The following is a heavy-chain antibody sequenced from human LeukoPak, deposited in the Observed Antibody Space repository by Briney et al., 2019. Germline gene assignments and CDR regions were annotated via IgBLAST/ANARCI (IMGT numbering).Heavy chain of an antibody. CDR1: GFSFGEYA. Sequence: GGSLRLSCTTSGFSFGEYAMSWFRQAPGKGLEMVGFIRRESYGGTTEYVASVKARYTISRDDSESLPYLQLTTLKIDDTAVDYCTKGWGDYWGQGTLVTVSS. D-gene: IGHD6-19*01. CDR2: IRRESYGGTT. J-gene: IGHJ4*02. V-gene: IGHV3-49*03. CDR3: TKGWGDY.